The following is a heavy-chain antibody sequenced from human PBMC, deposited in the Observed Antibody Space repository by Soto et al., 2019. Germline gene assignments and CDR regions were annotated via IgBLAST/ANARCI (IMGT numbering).Heavy chain of an antibody. Sequence: QVQLVQSGAEVKNPGASVKVSCKASGYTFTSYGIIWVRQAPGQGLEWMGWISAYNGNTNYARKLQGRVNLTTEIYTSTAYMEMRSRRSDDTAVYYCARVLYEFHVTPRGYYYYMDVWGKGTTVPVSS. V-gene: IGHV1-18*01. J-gene: IGHJ6*03. CDR1: GYTFTSYG. D-gene: IGHD2-8*01. CDR3: ARVLYEFHVTPRGYYYYMDV. CDR2: ISAYNGNT.